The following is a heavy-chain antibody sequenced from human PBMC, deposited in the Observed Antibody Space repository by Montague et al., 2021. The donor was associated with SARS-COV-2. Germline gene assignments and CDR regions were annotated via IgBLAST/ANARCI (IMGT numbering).Heavy chain of an antibody. CDR1: GGSISSGSHY. V-gene: IGHV4-61*02. D-gene: IGHD1-26*01. J-gene: IGHJ6*02. CDR2: IDTSGNT. CDR3: ARRIDYYGIDV. Sequence: TLSLTCTVSGGSISSGSHYWSWIRQPAGKGLEWIGRIDTSGNTKYXXSLKSRVTISVDTSKNQFSLKLSSVTAADTAVYYCARRIDYYGIDVWGQGTTVTASS.